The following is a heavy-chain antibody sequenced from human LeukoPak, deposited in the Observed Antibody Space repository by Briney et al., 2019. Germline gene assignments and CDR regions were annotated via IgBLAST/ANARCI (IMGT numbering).Heavy chain of an antibody. CDR2: IYSSGTTM. V-gene: IGHV3-48*01. D-gene: IGHD2-21*01. CDR3: ARRAEFCGGNCYSSDY. J-gene: IGHJ4*02. CDR1: GFMFSSYS. Sequence: PGGSLRLSCAASGFMFSSYSMTWVRQAPGKGLEWVSYIYSSGTTMYYADSVKGRFIISRDNAKNSLYLQLNSLRAEDTAVYYCARRAEFCGGNCYSSDYWGQGTLVTVSS.